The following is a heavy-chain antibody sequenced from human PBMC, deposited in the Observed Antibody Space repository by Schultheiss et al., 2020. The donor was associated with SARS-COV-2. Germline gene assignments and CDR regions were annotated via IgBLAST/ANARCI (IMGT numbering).Heavy chain of an antibody. CDR1: GFTFSSYA. CDR3: ARDGVYDILTGYYKSYYYYYGMDV. V-gene: IGHV3-30*01. CDR2: ISYDGSNK. D-gene: IGHD3-9*01. Sequence: GGSLRLSCAASGFTFSSYAMHWVRQAPGKGLEWVAVISYDGSNKYYADSVKGRFTISRDNSKNTLYLQMNSLRAEDTAVYYCARDGVYDILTGYYKSYYYYYGMDVWGQGTTVTVSS. J-gene: IGHJ6*02.